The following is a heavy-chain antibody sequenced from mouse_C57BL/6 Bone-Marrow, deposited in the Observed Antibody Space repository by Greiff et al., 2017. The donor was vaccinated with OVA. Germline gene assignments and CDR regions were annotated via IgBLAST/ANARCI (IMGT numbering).Heavy chain of an antibody. CDR2: IRNKANGYTT. V-gene: IGHV7-3*01. CDR3: ARPNYYGSSSYYFDY. D-gene: IGHD1-1*01. CDR1: GFTFTDYY. J-gene: IGHJ2*01. Sequence: DVKLVESGGGLVQPGGSLSLSCAASGFTFTDYYMSWVRQPPGKALEWLGFIRNKANGYTTEYSASVKGRFTISRDNSQSILYLQMNALRAEDSATYYCARPNYYGSSSYYFDYWGQGTTLTVSS.